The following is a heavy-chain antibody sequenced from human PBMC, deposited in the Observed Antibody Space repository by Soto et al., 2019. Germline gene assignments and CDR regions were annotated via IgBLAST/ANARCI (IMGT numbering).Heavy chain of an antibody. D-gene: IGHD3-22*01. CDR3: ARVGTYYDSFDY. CDR2: INAGNGNT. CDR1: GDTFTSYA. J-gene: IGHJ4*02. Sequence: GASVKVSCKASGDTFTSYAMHWVRQAPGQRLEWMGWINAGNGNTKYSQKFQDRVTITRDTSASTAYMELSSLRSEDTAVYYCARVGTYYDSFDYWGQGTLVTVSS. V-gene: IGHV1-3*01.